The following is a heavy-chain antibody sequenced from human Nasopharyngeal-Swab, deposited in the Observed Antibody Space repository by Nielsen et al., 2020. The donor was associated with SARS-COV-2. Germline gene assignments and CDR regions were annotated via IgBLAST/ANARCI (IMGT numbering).Heavy chain of an antibody. CDR1: GYTFTGYY. CDR2: INPNSGGT. D-gene: IGHD5-18*01. CDR3: ARAGTGYSYGLMDDY. Sequence: ASVKVSCKASGYTFTGYYMHWVRQAPGQGLEWMGRINPNSGGTNYAQKFQGRVTMTRDTSISTAYMELSRLRSDDTAMYYCARAGTGYSYGLMDDYWGQGTLVTVSS. J-gene: IGHJ4*02. V-gene: IGHV1-2*06.